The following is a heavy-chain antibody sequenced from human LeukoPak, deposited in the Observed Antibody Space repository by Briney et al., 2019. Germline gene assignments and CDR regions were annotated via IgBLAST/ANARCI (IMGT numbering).Heavy chain of an antibody. CDR3: AIQYSSSFLGY. V-gene: IGHV3-21*01. D-gene: IGHD6-6*01. CDR2: ISSISSYI. Sequence: GGPLRLSCAASGFIFSIYSMNWVRQAAGKGREWVSSISSISSYIYYADSVKGRFNISRDNAKNSLYLQMNSLRAEDTAVYYCAIQYSSSFLGYWGQGTLVTVSS. J-gene: IGHJ4*02. CDR1: GFIFSIYS.